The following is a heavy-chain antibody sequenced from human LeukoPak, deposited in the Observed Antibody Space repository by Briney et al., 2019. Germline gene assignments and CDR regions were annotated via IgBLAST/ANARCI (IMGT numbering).Heavy chain of an antibody. Sequence: GGSLRLSCAASGFTFSSYGMHWVRQAPGKGLEWVAVISYDGSNKYYADSVKGRFTISRDNSKNTLYLQMNSLRAEDTAVYYCAKDEGRVSSGWYYDYWGQGTLVTVSS. CDR3: AKDEGRVSSGWYYDY. CDR2: ISYDGSNK. D-gene: IGHD6-19*01. CDR1: GFTFSSYG. J-gene: IGHJ4*02. V-gene: IGHV3-30*18.